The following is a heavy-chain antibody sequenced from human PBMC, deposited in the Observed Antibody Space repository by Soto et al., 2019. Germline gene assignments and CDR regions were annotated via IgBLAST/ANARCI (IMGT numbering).Heavy chain of an antibody. CDR2: ISYDGSNK. D-gene: IGHD3-22*01. J-gene: IGHJ4*02. CDR3: ARDSSGPFDY. Sequence: QVQLVESGGGVVQPGRSLRLSCAASGFTFSSYAMHWVRQAPGKGLEWVAVISYDGSNKYYADSVKGRFTISRDNSKNTLYLQMNSLRAEDTAVYYCARDSSGPFDYWGQGTLVTVSS. V-gene: IGHV3-30-3*01. CDR1: GFTFSSYA.